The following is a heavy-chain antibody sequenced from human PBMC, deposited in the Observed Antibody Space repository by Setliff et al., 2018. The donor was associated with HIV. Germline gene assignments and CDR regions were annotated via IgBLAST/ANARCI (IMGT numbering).Heavy chain of an antibody. CDR2: ISGYNGNT. CDR3: ARDPPRYCTSTSCIEMDY. D-gene: IGHD2-2*01. J-gene: IGHJ4*02. CDR1: GYTFATYG. Sequence: ASVKVSCKASGYTFATYGVTWVRQAPGRGLEWMGWISGYNGNTNYAEKLQDRVTMTTDTSTSTAYMELRSLRSDDTAVYFCARDPPRYCTSTSCIEMDYWGQGTLVTVSS. V-gene: IGHV1-18*01.